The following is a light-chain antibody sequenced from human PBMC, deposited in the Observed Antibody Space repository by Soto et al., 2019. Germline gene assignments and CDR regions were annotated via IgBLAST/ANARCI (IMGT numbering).Light chain of an antibody. CDR1: SSDVGGYNF. CDR3: CSYAGSYTLWV. V-gene: IGLV2-11*01. Sequence: QSLLTQPRSVSGSPGQSVAISCTGTSSDVGGYNFVSWYQQHPGKAPKLIIYDVSKRPSGVPDRFSGSKSGNTASLTLSGLQAEDEADYYCCSYAGSYTLWVFGGGTKVTVL. CDR2: DVS. J-gene: IGLJ3*02.